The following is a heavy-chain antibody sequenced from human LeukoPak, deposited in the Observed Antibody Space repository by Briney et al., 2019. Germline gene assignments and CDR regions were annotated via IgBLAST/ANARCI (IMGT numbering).Heavy chain of an antibody. J-gene: IGHJ3*02. D-gene: IGHD2-2*02. CDR1: GFTFSSYW. V-gene: IGHV3-74*01. Sequence: GGSLRLSCAASGFTFSSYWMHWVRHAPGKGLVWVSRINSDGSSTSYADSVKGRFTISRDNAKNTVYLQMNSLRAEDTAVYYCARGARPRYCSSTSCYITGAFDIWGQGTMVTVSS. CDR2: INSDGSST. CDR3: ARGARPRYCSSTSCYITGAFDI.